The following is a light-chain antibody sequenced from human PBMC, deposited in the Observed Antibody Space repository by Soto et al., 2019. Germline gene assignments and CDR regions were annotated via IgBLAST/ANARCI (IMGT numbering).Light chain of an antibody. CDR3: AAWDDSLNGYV. CDR2: SNN. CDR1: SSDVGGYNF. V-gene: IGLV2-14*03. J-gene: IGLJ1*01. Sequence: QSALTQTASVSGSPGQSITISCTGTSSDVGGYNFVSWYQQHPGKAPKLLIYSNNQRPSGVPDRFSGSKSGTSASLAISGLQSEDEADYYCAAWDDSLNGYVFGTGTKLTVL.